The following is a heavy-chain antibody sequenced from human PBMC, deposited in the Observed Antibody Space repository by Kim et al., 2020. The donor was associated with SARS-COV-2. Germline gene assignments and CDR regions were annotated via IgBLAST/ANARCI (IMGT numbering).Heavy chain of an antibody. CDR3: ARGNSGAFRTFDP. J-gene: IGHJ5*02. CDR2: ICFTSSYI. Sequence: GGSLRLSCVGSGFNFNTYTMNWVRQTPEKGLEWVSSICFTSSYIYYADSVRGRFTISRDNAKNSLYLQMNDLRADDTATYYCARGNSGAFRTFDPWGQGT. V-gene: IGHV3-21*01. D-gene: IGHD1-26*01. CDR1: GFNFNTYT.